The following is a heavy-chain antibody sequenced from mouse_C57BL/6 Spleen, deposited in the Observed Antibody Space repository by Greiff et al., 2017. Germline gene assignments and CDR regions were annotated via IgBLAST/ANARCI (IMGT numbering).Heavy chain of an antibody. CDR3: ARDTTVVGARDY. V-gene: IGHV1-54*01. J-gene: IGHJ4*01. CDR1: GYAFTNYL. CDR2: INPGSGGT. D-gene: IGHD1-1*01. Sequence: QVQLQQSGAELVRPGTSVKVSCKASGYAFTNYLIEWVKQRPGQGLEWIGVINPGSGGTNYNEKFKGKATLTADKSSSTAYMQLSSLTSEDSAVYFCARDTTVVGARDYWGQGTSVTVSS.